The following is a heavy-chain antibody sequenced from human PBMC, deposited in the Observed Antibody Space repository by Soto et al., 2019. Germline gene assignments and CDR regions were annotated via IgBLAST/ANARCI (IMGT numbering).Heavy chain of an antibody. CDR3: AKALSHDSPFDY. J-gene: IGHJ4*02. CDR1: GFTFIDYA. Sequence: EVQLLESGGGLVQPGWSLRLSCTASGFTFIDYAMSWVRQAPGKRLEWVSLISGGGGTTQYADSVKGRFTISRDNSKNTVYLQLNSLRVEDTAVYFCAKALSHDSPFDYWGQGTLVTVSS. V-gene: IGHV3-23*01. CDR2: ISGGGGTT. D-gene: IGHD1-1*01.